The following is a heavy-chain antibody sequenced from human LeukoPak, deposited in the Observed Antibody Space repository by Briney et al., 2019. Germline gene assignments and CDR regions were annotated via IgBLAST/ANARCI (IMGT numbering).Heavy chain of an antibody. V-gene: IGHV4-34*01. CDR1: GGSFSGYY. J-gene: IGHJ4*02. CDR3: ARAPGYSSGWYGARGTSRYFDY. D-gene: IGHD6-19*01. Sequence: SETLSLTCAVYGGSFSGYYWSWIRQPPWKGLEWIGEINHSGITNYNPSLKSRVTISVDTSKNQFSLKLSSVTAADTAVYYCARAPGYSSGWYGARGTSRYFDYWGQGTLVTVSS. CDR2: INHSGIT.